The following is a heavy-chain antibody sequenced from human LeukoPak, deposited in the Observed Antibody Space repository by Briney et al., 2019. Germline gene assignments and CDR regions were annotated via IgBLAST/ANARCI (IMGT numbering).Heavy chain of an antibody. CDR2: INPNSGGT. V-gene: IGHV1-2*06. D-gene: IGHD3-10*01. J-gene: IGHJ4*02. CDR1: GYTFTAYS. CDR3: ARVSRTSMVRGIITFDY. Sequence: ASVKVSCKASGYTFTAYSMHWVRQAPGQGLEWMGRINPNSGGTNYAQKFQGRVTMTRDTSISTAYMELSSLRSEDTAVYFCARVSRTSMVRGIITFDYWGQGTLVTVSS.